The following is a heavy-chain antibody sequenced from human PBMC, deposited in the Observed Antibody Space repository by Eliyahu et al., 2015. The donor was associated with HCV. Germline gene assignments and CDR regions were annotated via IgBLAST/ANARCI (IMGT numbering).Heavy chain of an antibody. D-gene: IGHD2/OR15-2a*01. J-gene: IGHJ5*02. CDR1: GFSFSDYE. V-gene: IGHV3-48*03. CDR3: ARNSRLA. Sequence: EVQLVESGGGLVXPGXSXRLXCAVSGFSFSDYEINWVRQAPGKGLEWVSYISKSGNTKYYADSVKGRFTISRDNAKNSLYLQMNSLRAEDTAVYYCARNSRLAWGQGTLVTVSS. CDR2: ISKSGNTK.